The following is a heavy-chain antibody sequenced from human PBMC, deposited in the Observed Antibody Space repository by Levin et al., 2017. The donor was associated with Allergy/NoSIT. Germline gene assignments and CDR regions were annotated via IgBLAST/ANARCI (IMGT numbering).Heavy chain of an antibody. CDR3: ARGSRIAVAGDGFDY. J-gene: IGHJ4*02. V-gene: IGHV4-34*01. CDR2: INHSGST. D-gene: IGHD6-19*01. Sequence: SQTLSLTCAVYGGSFSGYYWSWIRQPPGKGLEWIGEINHSGSTNYNPSLKSRVTISVDTSKNQFSLKLSSVTAADTAVYYCARGSRIAVAGDGFDYWGQGTLVTVSS. CDR1: GGSFSGYY.